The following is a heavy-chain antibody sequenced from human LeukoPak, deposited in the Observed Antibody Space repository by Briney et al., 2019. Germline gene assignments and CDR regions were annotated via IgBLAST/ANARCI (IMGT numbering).Heavy chain of an antibody. CDR2: ISWNSGYI. Sequence: GGSLRLSCAASGFTFDNYAMHWVRQAPGKGLEWLSIISWNSGYIGYADSVKGRFTISRDNAKKSLDLQMNSLRAEDTALYYCAKVRGTYSSGYFFDYWGQGTLVTVSS. D-gene: IGHD6-19*01. V-gene: IGHV3-9*01. J-gene: IGHJ4*02. CDR3: AKVRGTYSSGYFFDY. CDR1: GFTFDNYA.